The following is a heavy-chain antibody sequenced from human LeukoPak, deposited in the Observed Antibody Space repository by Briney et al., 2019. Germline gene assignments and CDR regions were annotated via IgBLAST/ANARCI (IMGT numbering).Heavy chain of an antibody. CDR2: ISAYNGNT. J-gene: IGHJ4*02. V-gene: IGHV1-18*01. CDR3: ARAYDYVWGSYRGANFDY. D-gene: IGHD3-16*02. CDR1: GYTFTSYG. Sequence: ASVKVSCKASGYTFTSYGISWVRQAPGQGLDWMGWISAYNGNTNYAQKLQGRVTMTTDTSTSTAYMELRSLRSDDTAVYYCARAYDYVWGSYRGANFDYWGQGTLVTVSS.